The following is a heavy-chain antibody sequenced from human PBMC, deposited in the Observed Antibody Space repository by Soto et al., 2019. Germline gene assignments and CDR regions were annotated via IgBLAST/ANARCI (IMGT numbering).Heavy chain of an antibody. CDR3: ARARFLGGEYKFGELSNWFDP. J-gene: IGHJ5*02. CDR1: GFTFSSYA. Sequence: GGSLRLSCAASGFTFSSYAMHWVRQAPGKGLEWVAVISYDGSNKYYADSVKGRFTISRDNSKNTLYLQMNSLRAEDTAVYYCARARFLGGEYKFGELSNWFDPWGQGTLVTVSS. CDR2: ISYDGSNK. D-gene: IGHD3-10*01. V-gene: IGHV3-30-3*01.